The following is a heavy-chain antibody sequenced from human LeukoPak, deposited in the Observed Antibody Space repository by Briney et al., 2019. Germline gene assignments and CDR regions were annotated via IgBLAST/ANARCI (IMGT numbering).Heavy chain of an antibody. V-gene: IGHV5-51*01. D-gene: IGHD3-22*01. J-gene: IGHJ5*02. Sequence: GESLKISCKGSGYSFTSYWIGWVRQMPGKGLEWMGIIYPGDSDTRYSPSFQGQVTISADKSISTAYLQWSSLKASDTAMYYCARQSNYYDSSGTRNWFDPWRQGTLVTVSS. CDR2: IYPGDSDT. CDR3: ARQSNYYDSSGTRNWFDP. CDR1: GYSFTSYW.